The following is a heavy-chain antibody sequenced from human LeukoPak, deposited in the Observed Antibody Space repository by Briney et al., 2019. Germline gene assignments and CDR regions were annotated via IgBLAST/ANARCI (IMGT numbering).Heavy chain of an antibody. CDR2: IKYDGNEK. V-gene: IGHV3-7*01. CDR3: ARGPGPAPEFYYGSGTLVV. Sequence: PGGSLRLSCAASGFSFSVSWMSWVRQAPGKGLEWVANIKYDGNEKYYVDSVKGRFSISRDNAKNSLYLQMNSLRAEDTAVYYCARGPGPAPEFYYGSGTLVVWGQGTLVTVSS. CDR1: GFSFSVSW. J-gene: IGHJ4*02. D-gene: IGHD3-10*01.